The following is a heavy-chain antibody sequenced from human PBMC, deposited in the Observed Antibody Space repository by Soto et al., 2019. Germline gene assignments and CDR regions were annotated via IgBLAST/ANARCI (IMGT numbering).Heavy chain of an antibody. Sequence: EVQLVESGGGLVEPGRSLRLSCVASGLTFGDYGMHWVRQVPGKGLEWVSGISWNGGTIDYADSVKGRFSVSRDNAKNSLYLEMSSLRAEDTALYYCAKTRLGNHGSLDIWGQGTMVSVSS. D-gene: IGHD3-16*01. CDR3: AKTRLGNHGSLDI. J-gene: IGHJ3*02. V-gene: IGHV3-9*01. CDR2: ISWNGGTI. CDR1: GLTFGDYG.